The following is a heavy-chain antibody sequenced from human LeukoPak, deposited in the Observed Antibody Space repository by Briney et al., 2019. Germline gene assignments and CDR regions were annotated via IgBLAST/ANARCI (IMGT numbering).Heavy chain of an antibody. D-gene: IGHD6-19*01. CDR3: VKDPHSSGRYYFDY. J-gene: IGHJ4*02. V-gene: IGHV3-64*05. Sequence: GGSLRLSCSVSGFTFSNYAMHWVRQAPGKGLEYVSGISSDGGRTYYADSVKGRFTISRDNSKNTMYVQMSTLRVEDTAVYYCVKDPHSSGRYYFDYWGQGTLVTVSS. CDR2: ISSDGGRT. CDR1: GFTFSNYA.